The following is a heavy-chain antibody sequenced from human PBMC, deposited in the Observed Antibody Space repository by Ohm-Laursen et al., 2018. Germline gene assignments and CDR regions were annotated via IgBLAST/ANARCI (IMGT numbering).Heavy chain of an antibody. CDR1: GGSISSGGYY. D-gene: IGHD3-22*01. Sequence: PSQTLSLTCTVSGGSISSGGYYWSWIRQHPGKGLEWIGYIYYSGSTNYNPSLKSRVTISADTSKNQFSLKLSSVTAADTAVYYCARGLRPYSFDTSAYLDYWGQGTLVTVSS. CDR3: ARGLRPYSFDTSAYLDY. J-gene: IGHJ4*02. CDR2: IYYSGST. V-gene: IGHV4-61*08.